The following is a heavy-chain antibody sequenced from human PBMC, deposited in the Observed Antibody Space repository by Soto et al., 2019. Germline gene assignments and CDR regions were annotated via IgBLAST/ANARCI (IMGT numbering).Heavy chain of an antibody. Sequence: PVGSLRLSCAASGFTFSSYAMSWVRQAPGKGLEWVSAISGSGGSTYYADSVKGRFTISRDNSKNTLYLQMNSLRAEDTAVYYCAKKQIAYSSSWEDLFGWGKGTMVTVSS. CDR1: GFTFSSYA. CDR2: ISGSGGST. D-gene: IGHD6-13*01. CDR3: AKKQIAYSSSWEDLFG. J-gene: IGHJ4*02. V-gene: IGHV3-23*01.